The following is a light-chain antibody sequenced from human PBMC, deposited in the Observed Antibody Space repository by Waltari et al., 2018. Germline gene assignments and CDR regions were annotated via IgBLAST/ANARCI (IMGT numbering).Light chain of an antibody. CDR2: KTS. V-gene: IGKV1-5*03. CDR3: QQYDSYPFT. CDR1: QSTSNW. J-gene: IGKJ3*01. Sequence: DIQMTQSPSTPSASVGDRVTITCRASQSTSNWLAWYQQKPGKAPNLLIYKTSFLESGVPSRFSGSGSGTEFTLTISSLQPDDFATYYCQQYDSYPFTFGPGTKVDIK.